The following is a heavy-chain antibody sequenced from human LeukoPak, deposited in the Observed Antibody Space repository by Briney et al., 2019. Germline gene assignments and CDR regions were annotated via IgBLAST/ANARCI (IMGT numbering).Heavy chain of an antibody. CDR2: MSGRGDTS. V-gene: IGHV3-23*01. CDR1: GFTFGTYA. CDR3: AKLAGIRGWFVYYFDY. D-gene: IGHD6-19*01. Sequence: PGGSLRLSCAASGFTFGTYAMTWVRQAPGKGLEWVSGMSGRGDTSYYADSVKGRFTISRDNSKNTLLLQMNSLRAEDTAVYYCAKLAGIRGWFVYYFDYWGQGTLVTVS. J-gene: IGHJ4*02.